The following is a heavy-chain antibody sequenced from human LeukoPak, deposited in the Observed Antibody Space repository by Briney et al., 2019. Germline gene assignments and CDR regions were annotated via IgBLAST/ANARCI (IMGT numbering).Heavy chain of an antibody. CDR3: TKDGAAGAPPEVMAV. CDR2: INHDGIEK. Sequence: GGSLRLSCTASGFTFSNYYMTWVRQAPGKGPEWVANINHDGIEKNYVDSVRGRFTISRDNTKSSLYLQMNSLRAEDTAVYYCTKDGAAGAPPEVMAVWGQGTTVTVS. V-gene: IGHV3-7*01. CDR1: GFTFSNYY. D-gene: IGHD6-13*01. J-gene: IGHJ6*02.